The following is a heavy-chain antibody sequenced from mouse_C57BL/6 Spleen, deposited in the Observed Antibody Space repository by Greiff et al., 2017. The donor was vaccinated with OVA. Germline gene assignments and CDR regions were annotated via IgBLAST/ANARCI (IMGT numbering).Heavy chain of an antibody. CDR1: GFTFTDYY. V-gene: IGHV7-3*01. J-gene: IGHJ4*01. CDR3: ARYSNAMDY. Sequence: DVKLMESGGGLVQPGGSLSLSCAASGFTFTDYYMSWVRQPPGKALEWLGFIRNKANGYTTEYSASVKGRFTISRDNSQSILYLQMNALRAEDSATYYCARYSNAMDYWGQGTSVTVSS. CDR2: IRNKANGYTT.